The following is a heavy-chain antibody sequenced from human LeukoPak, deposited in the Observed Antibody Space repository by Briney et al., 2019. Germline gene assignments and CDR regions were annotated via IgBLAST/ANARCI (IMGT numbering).Heavy chain of an antibody. V-gene: IGHV3-7*01. CDR3: ARDRSNYGGYYYYYGMDV. CDR1: GFTFRNYW. CDR2: IKQDGSEK. J-gene: IGHJ6*02. Sequence: GGSLRLSCAASGFTFRNYWMSWVRQAPGKGLEWVANIKQDGSEKYYVDSVKGRFTISRDNAKNSLYLQMNSLRAEDTAVYYCARDRSNYGGYYYYYGMDVWGQGTTVTVSS. D-gene: IGHD4-23*01.